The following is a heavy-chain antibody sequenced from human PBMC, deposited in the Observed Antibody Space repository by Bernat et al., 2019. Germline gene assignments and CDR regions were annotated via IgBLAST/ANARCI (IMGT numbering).Heavy chain of an antibody. D-gene: IGHD1-26*01. CDR2: IKQDGSEK. J-gene: IGHJ1*01. CDR1: GFTFSSYW. Sequence: VQLVESGGGLVQPGGSLRLSCAASGFTFSSYWMSWVRQAPGKGLEWVANIKQDGSEKYYVDSVKGRFTISRDNAKNSLYLQMNSLRAEDTAVYYCAKRSGSPAEYFQHWGQGTLVTVSS. CDR3: AKRSGSPAEYFQH. V-gene: IGHV3-7*03.